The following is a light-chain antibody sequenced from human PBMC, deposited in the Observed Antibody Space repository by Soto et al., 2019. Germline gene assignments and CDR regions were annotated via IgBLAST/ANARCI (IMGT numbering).Light chain of an antibody. CDR3: RAYTSSSTYVV. CDR2: EVS. CDR1: SSDVGGYNY. V-gene: IGLV2-14*01. J-gene: IGLJ2*01. Sequence: QSALTQPASVSGSPGQSITISCTGTSSDVGGYNYVSLYQQHPGKAPKLMIYEVSNRPSGVSNRFSGSKSGNTASLTISGCRDEAEAGYYCRAYTSSSTYVVFGGGTKLTVL.